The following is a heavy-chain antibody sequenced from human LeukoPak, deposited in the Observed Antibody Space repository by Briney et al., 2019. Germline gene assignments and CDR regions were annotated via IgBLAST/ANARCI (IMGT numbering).Heavy chain of an antibody. V-gene: IGHV4-61*05. J-gene: IGHJ4*02. Sequence: SETLSLTCTVSGGSISSSSYYWGWIRQPSGRGLEWIGSIHYSGSTSYNSSLKSRVTISVDTSKNQFSLKLSSVTPADTAVYYCARTPGSSSGWTPDFDYWGQGTLVTVSS. CDR1: GGSISSSSYY. CDR3: ARTPGSSSGWTPDFDY. D-gene: IGHD6-19*01. CDR2: IHYSGST.